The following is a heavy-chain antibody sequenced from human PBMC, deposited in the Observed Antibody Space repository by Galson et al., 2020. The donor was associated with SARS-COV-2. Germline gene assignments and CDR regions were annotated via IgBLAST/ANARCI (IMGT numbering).Heavy chain of an antibody. CDR3: ATQEFYYGSSGYEVSDYGMDV. CDR1: GFTFSNYW. D-gene: IGHD3-22*01. V-gene: IGHV3-74*01. Sequence: GGSLRLSCAASGFTFSNYWMHWVRQAPGQGLVWVSRINGDGSSRTYADSVKGRFTISRDNAKNTLYLQMNSLRAEDTAVYYCATQEFYYGSSGYEVSDYGMDVWGQGTTVTVSS. CDR2: INGDGSSR. J-gene: IGHJ6*02.